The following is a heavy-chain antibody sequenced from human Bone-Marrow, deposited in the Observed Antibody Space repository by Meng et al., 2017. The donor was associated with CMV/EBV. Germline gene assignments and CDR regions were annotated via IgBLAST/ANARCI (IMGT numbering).Heavy chain of an antibody. CDR3: ARARLRSSWYSSRTNWYFGL. V-gene: IGHV4-34*01. J-gene: IGHJ2*01. Sequence: GSLRLSCAVYGGSFSGYYWSWIRQPPGKGLEWIGEINHSGSTNYNPSLKSRVTISVDTSKNQFSLKLSSVTAADTAVYYCARARLRSSWYSSRTNWYFGLWGRGTLVTVSS. CDR1: GGSFSGYY. D-gene: IGHD6-13*01. CDR2: INHSGST.